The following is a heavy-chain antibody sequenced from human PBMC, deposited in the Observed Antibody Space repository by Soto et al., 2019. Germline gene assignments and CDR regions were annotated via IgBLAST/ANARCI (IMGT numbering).Heavy chain of an antibody. CDR2: IIPIFGTA. J-gene: IGHJ4*02. D-gene: IGHD6-19*01. Sequence: ASVKVSCKASGGTFSSYAISWVRQAPGQGLEWMGGIIPIFGTANYAQKFQGRVTITADKSTSTAYMELSSLRSEDTAVYYCARTGYSSGWYANDYWGQGTLVTVSS. CDR1: GGTFSSYA. CDR3: ARTGYSSGWYANDY. V-gene: IGHV1-69*06.